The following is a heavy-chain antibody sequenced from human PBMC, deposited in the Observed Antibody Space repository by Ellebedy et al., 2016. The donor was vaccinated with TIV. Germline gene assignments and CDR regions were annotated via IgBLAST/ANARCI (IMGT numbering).Heavy chain of an antibody. CDR3: ARDSGGGFDP. J-gene: IGHJ5*02. Sequence: GGSLRLXCAASGFTFSSYAMNWVRQAPGKGLDWVSYISSTSVTIYYADSVRGRFTISRDSARNSLYLQMKSLRAEDTAVYYCARDSGGGFDPWGQGTLVTVSS. D-gene: IGHD3-10*01. V-gene: IGHV3-48*01. CDR2: ISSTSVTI. CDR1: GFTFSSYA.